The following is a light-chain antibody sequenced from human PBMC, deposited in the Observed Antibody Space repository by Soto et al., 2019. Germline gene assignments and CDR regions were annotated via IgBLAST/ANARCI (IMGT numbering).Light chain of an antibody. Sequence: DIQLTQSPSFLSASAGDRVTITCRASQAINNYLAWYQQKPGGPPKLLIYAASTLHGVTSRFSGDGSGTEFTRTISRLEPEQFAGYYCQQYGSSPRSITFGQGTKVDIK. V-gene: IGKV1-9*01. CDR2: AAS. CDR1: QAINNY. J-gene: IGKJ1*01. CDR3: QQYGSSPRSIT.